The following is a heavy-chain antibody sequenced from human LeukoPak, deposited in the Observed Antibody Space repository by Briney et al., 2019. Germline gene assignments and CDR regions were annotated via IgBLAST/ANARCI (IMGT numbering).Heavy chain of an antibody. CDR2: ISHSGGT. Sequence: SETLSLTCDVSGGSFSGYYWSWIRQPPGKGLEWIGEISHSGGTNYNPSLKSRVTISVDTSKNQFSLKLSSVTAADTAVYYCASAEHSSSSQFDYWGQGTLVTVSS. D-gene: IGHD6-13*01. J-gene: IGHJ4*02. V-gene: IGHV4-34*01. CDR1: GGSFSGYY. CDR3: ASAEHSSSSQFDY.